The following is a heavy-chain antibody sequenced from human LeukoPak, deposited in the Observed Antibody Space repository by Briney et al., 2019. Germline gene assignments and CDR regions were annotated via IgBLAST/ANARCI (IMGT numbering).Heavy chain of an antibody. CDR2: IYSGGST. J-gene: IGHJ4*02. D-gene: IGHD3-22*01. V-gene: IGHV3-66*01. CDR3: ARVRSSSWSVEYYYDSSGYYYYFDY. Sequence: GGSLRLSCAASGFTFSNYGMHWVRQAPGRGLEWVSVIYSGGSTYYADSVKGRFTISRDNSKNTLYLQMNSLRAEDTAEYYCARVRSSSWSVEYYYDSSGYYYYFDYWGQGTLVTVSS. CDR1: GFTFSNYG.